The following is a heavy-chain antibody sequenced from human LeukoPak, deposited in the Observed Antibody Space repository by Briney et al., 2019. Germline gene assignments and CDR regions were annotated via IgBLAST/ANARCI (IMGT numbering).Heavy chain of an antibody. Sequence: GGSLRLSCAASGFIFSSYWMSWVRQAPGKGLEWVANIKQDGSEKYYVDSVKGRFTISRDNAKNSLYLQMNSLRAEDTAVYYCARVGSVWTRIDFWGQGTLVTVSP. CDR1: GFIFSSYW. CDR2: IKQDGSEK. CDR3: ARVGSVWTRIDF. J-gene: IGHJ4*02. D-gene: IGHD6-19*01. V-gene: IGHV3-7*01.